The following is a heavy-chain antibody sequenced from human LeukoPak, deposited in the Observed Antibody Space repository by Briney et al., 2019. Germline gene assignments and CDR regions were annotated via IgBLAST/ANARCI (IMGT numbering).Heavy chain of an antibody. V-gene: IGHV3-21*01. CDR1: GFTFSSYS. D-gene: IGHD3-3*01. Sequence: GGSLRLSCAASGFTFSSYSMNWVRQAPGKGLEWVSSISSSSSYIYYADSVKGRFTISRDNAKNSLYLQMKSLRAEDTAVYYCARDSTEWLFFDYWGQGTLVTVSS. J-gene: IGHJ4*02. CDR2: ISSSSSYI. CDR3: ARDSTEWLFFDY.